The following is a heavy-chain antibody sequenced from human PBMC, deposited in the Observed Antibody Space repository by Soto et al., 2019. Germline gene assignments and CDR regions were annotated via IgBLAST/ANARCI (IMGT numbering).Heavy chain of an antibody. D-gene: IGHD2-2*01. Sequence: QVQLVQSGAEVKKPGASVKVSCKASGYSFSGYGIHWVRQAPGQRPEWLGWISAGNGITKFSQQFQGRVAIMRDIPASTAYMELSSLTSGDTAVYYCARGSSSWSLGTGAYFDMDVWGQGTTVIVSS. CDR2: ISAGNGIT. CDR3: ARGSSSWSLGTGAYFDMDV. V-gene: IGHV1-3*01. J-gene: IGHJ6*02. CDR1: GYSFSGYG.